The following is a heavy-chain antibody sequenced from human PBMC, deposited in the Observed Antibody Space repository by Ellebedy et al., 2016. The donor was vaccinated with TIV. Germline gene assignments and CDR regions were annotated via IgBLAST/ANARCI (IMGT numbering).Heavy chain of an antibody. CDR1: GYTFTDYY. D-gene: IGHD3-10*01. V-gene: IGHV1-2*02. CDR3: ARAATMVRDPYYFDL. Sequence: AASVKVSCKASGYTFTDYYIHWVRQAPGHGLQWMGWINPNSGDTNYARKFQGRVTVTRDTSISTAYLELRSDDTAVYYCARAATMVRDPYYFDLWGQGTLVTVSS. J-gene: IGHJ4*02. CDR2: INPNSGDT.